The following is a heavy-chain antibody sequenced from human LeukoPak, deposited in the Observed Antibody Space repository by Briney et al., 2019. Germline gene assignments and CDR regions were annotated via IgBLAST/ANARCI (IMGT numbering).Heavy chain of an antibody. CDR3: ARDSNDILTGYYMSVLYYFDY. V-gene: IGHV3-11*04. J-gene: IGHJ4*02. D-gene: IGHD3-9*01. CDR2: ISSSGSTI. CDR1: GFTFSDYY. Sequence: GGSLRLSCAASGFTFSDYYMSWIRQAPGKGLEWVSYISSSGSTIYYADPVKGRFTISRDNAKNSLYLQMISLRAEDTAVYYCARDSNDILTGYYMSVLYYFDYWGQGTLVTVSS.